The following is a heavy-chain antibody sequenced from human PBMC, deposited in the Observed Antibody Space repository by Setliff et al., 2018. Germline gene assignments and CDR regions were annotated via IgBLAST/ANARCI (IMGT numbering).Heavy chain of an antibody. D-gene: IGHD2-21*02. CDR2: INA. Sequence: ASVKVSCKSSGYTFTSDGINWVRQAPGQGLEWRGWINAYAQKFQGRVTMTIDTLTSTAYMELSSLRPDDTAVYYCASAYCGGDCYNRQLEYFQHWGQGTLVTVSS. V-gene: IGHV1-18*01. CDR3: ASAYCGGDCYNRQLEYFQH. J-gene: IGHJ1*01. CDR1: GYTFTSDG.